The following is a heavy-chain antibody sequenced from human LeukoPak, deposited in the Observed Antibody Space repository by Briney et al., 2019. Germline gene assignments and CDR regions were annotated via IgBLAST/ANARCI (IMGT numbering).Heavy chain of an antibody. J-gene: IGHJ3*02. CDR3: ARGGITMIPAAFDI. CDR2: ISAYNGNT. V-gene: IGHV1-18*01. Sequence: ASVKVSCKASGYTFTSYGISWVRQAPGQGLEWMGWISAYNGNTNYAQKFQGRVTITADESTSTAYMELSSLRSEDTAVYYCARGGITMIPAAFDIWGQGTMVTVSS. CDR1: GYTFTSYG. D-gene: IGHD3-22*01.